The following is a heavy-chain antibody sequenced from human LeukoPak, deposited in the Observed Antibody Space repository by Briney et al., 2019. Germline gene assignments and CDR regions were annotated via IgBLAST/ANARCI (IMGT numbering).Heavy chain of an antibody. J-gene: IGHJ3*02. V-gene: IGHV4-34*01. D-gene: IGHD2-21*02. CDR2: INHSGST. CDR3: ARPGDLDAFDI. Sequence: SETLSLTCAVYGGSFSGYYWSWIRQPPGKGLEWSGEINHSGSTNYNPSLKSRVTISVDTSKNQFSLKLSSVTAADTAVYYCARPGDLDAFDIWGQGTMVTVSS. CDR1: GGSFSGYY.